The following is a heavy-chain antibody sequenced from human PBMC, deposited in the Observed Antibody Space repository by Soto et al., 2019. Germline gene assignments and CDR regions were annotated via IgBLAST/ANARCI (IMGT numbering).Heavy chain of an antibody. J-gene: IGHJ4*02. D-gene: IGHD3-22*01. Sequence: PVGSLRLSCAASGFTFSSYGMHWVRQAPGKGLEWVAVIWYDGSNKYYADSVKGRFTISRDNSKNTLYLQMNSLRAEDTAVYYCAASDSSGYYSDYWGQGTLVTASS. CDR1: GFTFSSYG. V-gene: IGHV3-33*01. CDR3: AASDSSGYYSDY. CDR2: IWYDGSNK.